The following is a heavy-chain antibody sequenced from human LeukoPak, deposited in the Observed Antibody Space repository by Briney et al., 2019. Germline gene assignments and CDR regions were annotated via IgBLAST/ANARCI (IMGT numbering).Heavy chain of an antibody. Sequence: PGGSLRLSCAASGFTFSSYWMSWVRQAPGKGLEWVANIKQDGSEKYYVDSAKGRFTISRDNAKNSLYLQMNSLRAEDTAVYYCARDRSSSWYKFYAFDIWGQGTMVTVSS. V-gene: IGHV3-7*03. J-gene: IGHJ3*02. CDR3: ARDRSSSWYKFYAFDI. CDR2: IKQDGSEK. D-gene: IGHD6-13*01. CDR1: GFTFSSYW.